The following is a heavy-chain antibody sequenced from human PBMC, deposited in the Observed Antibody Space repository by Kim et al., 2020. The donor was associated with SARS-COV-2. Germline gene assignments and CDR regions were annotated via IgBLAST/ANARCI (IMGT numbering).Heavy chain of an antibody. CDR2: IKQDGSQK. J-gene: IGHJ3*02. V-gene: IGHV3-7*03. CDR1: GFTFGGFTFGSLW. D-gene: IGHD6-19*01. CDR3: ARTVAGRIDAFDI. Sequence: GGSLRLSCAASGFTFGGFTFGSLWMSWVRQAPGKGLEWVANIKQDGSQKYYVDTMKGRFTISRDNAQNALYLQMTSLRAEDTAVYYCARTVAGRIDAFDIWGQGTMVTVSS.